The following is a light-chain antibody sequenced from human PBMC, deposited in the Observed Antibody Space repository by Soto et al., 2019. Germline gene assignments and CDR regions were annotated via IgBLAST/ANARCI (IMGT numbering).Light chain of an antibody. CDR1: EDVSRW. Sequence: DIQMTQSPSYVYASVGDTVTFTCRASEDVSRWLGWDQQKPGRAPSLLIFGATSLQDGVPSRFSATESGTHFTLTINGVQPDDFATYFCQQANVLPRSFGQGTKLDFK. J-gene: IGKJ2*01. CDR3: QQANVLPRS. V-gene: IGKV1D-12*01. CDR2: GAT.